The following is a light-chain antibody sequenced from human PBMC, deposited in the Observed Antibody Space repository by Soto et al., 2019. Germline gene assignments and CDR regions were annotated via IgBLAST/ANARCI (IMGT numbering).Light chain of an antibody. CDR1: QIVLYSSNNKNY. V-gene: IGKV4-1*01. J-gene: IGKJ1*01. CDR3: QQYYTTPWT. Sequence: DVVMTQSPDSLAVSLGERATINCKSSQIVLYSSNNKNYLAWYQQKPGQPPKALIYWASTRESGVPDRFSGSGSGTDFTLTISSLQDEDVAVYYCQQYYTTPWTFGQGTKVDIK. CDR2: WAS.